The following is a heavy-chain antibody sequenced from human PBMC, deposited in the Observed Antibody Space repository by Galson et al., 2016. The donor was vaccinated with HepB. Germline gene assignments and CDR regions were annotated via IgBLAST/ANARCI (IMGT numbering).Heavy chain of an antibody. V-gene: IGHV1-2*04. CDR2: LGANSGAT. D-gene: IGHD6-25*01. CDR3: ATSTGYRSGWGAFDI. CDR1: GDTFTGYY. Sequence: SVKVSCKASGDTFTGYYIHWVRQAPGQGLEWMAWLGANSGATNYAQKFQGWVTTTRDTSISTAYMELTSLTSDATAIYYCATSTGYRSGWGAFDIWGQGTMVTVSS. J-gene: IGHJ3*02.